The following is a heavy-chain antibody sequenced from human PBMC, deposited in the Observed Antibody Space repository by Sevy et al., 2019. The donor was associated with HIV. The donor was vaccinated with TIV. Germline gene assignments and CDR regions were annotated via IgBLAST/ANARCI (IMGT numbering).Heavy chain of an antibody. J-gene: IGHJ6*03. Sequence: ASVKVSCKASGYTFTIYYMHWVRQAPGQGLEWMGIINPSGGSKSYAQKFQGRVTMTRDTSTSKVYMELSSLRSEDTAVYYCARDPRGQQLYYYSDYADVWGKGTTVTVSS. V-gene: IGHV1-46*01. D-gene: IGHD6-13*01. CDR1: GYTFTIYY. CDR2: INPSGGSK. CDR3: ARDPRGQQLYYYSDYADV.